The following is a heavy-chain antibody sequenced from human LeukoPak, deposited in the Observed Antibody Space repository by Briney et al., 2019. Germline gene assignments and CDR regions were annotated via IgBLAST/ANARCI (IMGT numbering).Heavy chain of an antibody. V-gene: IGHV3-23*01. CDR3: ASGGSFNY. CDR1: GFTFSSYW. Sequence: GGSLRLSCAVSGFTFSSYWMSWVRRAPGKGLEWVSSINGGGDSRYSADSVKGRFTISRDNSKNTLYLQMNSLRAEDTAVYYCASGGSFNYWGQGTLVTVSS. D-gene: IGHD2-15*01. J-gene: IGHJ4*02. CDR2: INGGGDSR.